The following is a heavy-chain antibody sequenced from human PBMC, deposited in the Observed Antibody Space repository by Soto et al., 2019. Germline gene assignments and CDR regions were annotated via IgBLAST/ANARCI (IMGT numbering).Heavy chain of an antibody. J-gene: IGHJ6*02. D-gene: IGHD3-16*01. CDR3: ANSRVMDSYYYYVMDF. CDR2: ISGSGGST. Sequence: EVQLLESGGGLVQPGGSLRLSCAASGFTFSSYAMSWVRQAPGKGLEWVSAISGSGGSTYYADSVKGRFTISGDNSKNPLYPQMNIQRADNTAVYYCANSRVMDSYYYYVMDFLGQGTTVTVSS. V-gene: IGHV3-23*01. CDR1: GFTFSSYA.